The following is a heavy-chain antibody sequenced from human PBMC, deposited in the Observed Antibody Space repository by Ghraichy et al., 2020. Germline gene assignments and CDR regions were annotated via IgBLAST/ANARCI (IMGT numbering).Heavy chain of an antibody. D-gene: IGHD2-2*02. CDR1: GGSISSYY. CDR3: ARVGGHCSSTNCYRENWIDP. V-gene: IGHV4-59*08. CDR2: IYFGGST. Sequence: SETLSLTCTVSGGSISSYYCSWIRQSPGKGLEWIGYIYFGGSTNYNPSLKSRATISVDTSKNQFSLKLSSVTAADTAVYYWARVGGHCSSTNCYRENWIDPWGQGTLVTVSS. J-gene: IGHJ5*02.